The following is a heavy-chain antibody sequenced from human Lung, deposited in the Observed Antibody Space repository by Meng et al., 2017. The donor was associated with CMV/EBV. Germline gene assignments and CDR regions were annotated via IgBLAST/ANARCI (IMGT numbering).Heavy chain of an antibody. D-gene: IGHD2-2*01. Sequence: SXXVSXKASGYTFTNYYMHWVRQAPGQGLEWMGGIIPILGIANYAQKFQGRVTITADKSTSTAYMELSSLRSEDTAVYYCARAIIRGVPAVDYYYGMDVXGQGXTVTVSS. V-gene: IGHV1-69*10. CDR1: GYTFTNYY. CDR2: IIPILGIA. CDR3: ARAIIRGVPAVDYYYGMDV. J-gene: IGHJ6*02.